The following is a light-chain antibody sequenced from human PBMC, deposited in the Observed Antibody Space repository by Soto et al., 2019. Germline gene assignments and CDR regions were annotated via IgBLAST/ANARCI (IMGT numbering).Light chain of an antibody. Sequence: QSALTQPPSASGSPGQSVTISCTGTSSDVGAYNYVSWYQQHPGKAPKLMIYEVSKRPSGVPDRFSGSKSGNTASLTVSGLQAEDEADYYCNSYAGSNILFGGGTKLTVL. CDR1: SSDVGAYNY. CDR2: EVS. CDR3: NSYAGSNIL. V-gene: IGLV2-8*01. J-gene: IGLJ2*01.